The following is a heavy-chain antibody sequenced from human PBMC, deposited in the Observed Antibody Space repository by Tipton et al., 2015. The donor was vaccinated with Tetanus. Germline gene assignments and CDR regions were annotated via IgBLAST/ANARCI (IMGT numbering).Heavy chain of an antibody. D-gene: IGHD6-19*01. CDR3: ARDPNSSGWYPAYFDL. Sequence: SLRLSCEASGFRFSSYGMHWVRQAPGEGLEWVAVISYDGSSEYYADSVKGRFTISRDNSKNTLFLQMSSLRPEDTALYYCARDPNSSGWYPAYFDLWGQGTLVTVSS. J-gene: IGHJ4*02. CDR1: GFRFSSYG. V-gene: IGHV3-30*19. CDR2: ISYDGSSE.